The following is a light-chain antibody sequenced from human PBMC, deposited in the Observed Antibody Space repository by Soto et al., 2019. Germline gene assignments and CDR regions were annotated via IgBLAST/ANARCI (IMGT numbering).Light chain of an antibody. Sequence: DIQMTQSPSTLSASVGDRVTITCRASQSISTWLAWYQQKPGKAPILLIYKASNLESGVPSRFSGSGSGTEFTLTISSLQPDDFAAYYCQEYNSYPWTFGHGTKVDIK. CDR3: QEYNSYPWT. CDR1: QSISTW. J-gene: IGKJ1*01. CDR2: KAS. V-gene: IGKV1-5*03.